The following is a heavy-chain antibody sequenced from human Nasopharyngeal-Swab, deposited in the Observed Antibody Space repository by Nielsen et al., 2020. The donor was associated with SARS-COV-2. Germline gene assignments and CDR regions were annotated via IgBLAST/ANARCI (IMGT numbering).Heavy chain of an antibody. J-gene: IGHJ4*02. CDR2: IKSKTDGGTT. D-gene: IGHD2-2*01. Sequence: GGSLRLSCAPSGFTFSNAWMSWVRQAPGKGLEWVGRIKSKTDGGTTDYAAPVKGRFTISRADSKNTLYLQMNSLKTEDTAVYYCTTRIRDIVVVPAYRDYWGQGTLVTVSS. CDR1: GFTFSNAW. V-gene: IGHV3-15*01. CDR3: TTRIRDIVVVPAYRDY.